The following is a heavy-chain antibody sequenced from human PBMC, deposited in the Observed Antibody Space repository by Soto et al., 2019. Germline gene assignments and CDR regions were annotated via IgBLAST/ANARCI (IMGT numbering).Heavy chain of an antibody. CDR1: GFPFSNYG. CDR3: ARGDDDYGDYDGLDY. CDR2: ISFDGHDQ. J-gene: IGHJ4*02. D-gene: IGHD4-17*01. V-gene: IGHV3-30*03. Sequence: GGSLRLSCAASGFPFSNYGMHWVRQAPGKGLEWMAVISFDGHDQDYADSVKGRFTISRDNAKNSLYLQMNSLRAEDTAVYYCARGDDDYGDYDGLDYWGQGTLVTVSS.